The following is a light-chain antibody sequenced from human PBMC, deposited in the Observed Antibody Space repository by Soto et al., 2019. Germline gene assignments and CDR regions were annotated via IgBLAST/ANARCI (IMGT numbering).Light chain of an antibody. V-gene: IGKV3-15*01. CDR2: GAS. CDR1: QSVSSN. CDR3: QQYNEWPPTT. Sequence: EIVMTQSPATLSVSPGERATLSCRASQSVSSNLAWYQQKPGQAPRLLIYGASTRATGIPARFSGSGSGTEFTLTISSLQSEDFAVYYCQQYNEWPPTTFGQGTRLEIK. J-gene: IGKJ5*01.